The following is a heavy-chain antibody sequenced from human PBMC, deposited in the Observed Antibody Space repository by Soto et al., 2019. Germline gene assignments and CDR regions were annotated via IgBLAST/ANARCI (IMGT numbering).Heavy chain of an antibody. CDR1: GYTFINHG. Sequence: QVQLVQSEAEVKKPGASVKVSCEASGYTFINHGISWVRQSPGQGLEWMGWVSGSNGNTKYAQKFQGRVTMTTETSKSTAHMELRNLRSDYTAVYFCARDFYPLAYYFDPWGQGTLVTVSS. V-gene: IGHV1-18*04. CDR3: ARDFYPLAYYFDP. J-gene: IGHJ4*02. CDR2: VSGSNGNT.